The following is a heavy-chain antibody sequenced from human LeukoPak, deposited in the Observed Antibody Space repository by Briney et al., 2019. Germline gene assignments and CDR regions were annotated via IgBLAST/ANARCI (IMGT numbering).Heavy chain of an antibody. D-gene: IGHD6-13*01. V-gene: IGHV3-30*02. CDR3: AKGPTPLSSRGWIDP. CDR1: GLTFSSYG. J-gene: IGHJ5*02. Sequence: TGGSLRLSCAASGLTFSSYGIHWVRQAPGKGLEWVTFIPYDGLNRIYADSVEGRFTVSRDNSKNTVYLQMNSLRPEDTAVYYCAKGPTPLSSRGWIDPWGQGTLVTVSS. CDR2: IPYDGLNR.